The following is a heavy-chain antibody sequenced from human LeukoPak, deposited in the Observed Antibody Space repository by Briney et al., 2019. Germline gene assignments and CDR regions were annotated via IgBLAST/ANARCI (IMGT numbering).Heavy chain of an antibody. V-gene: IGHV1-69*13. J-gene: IGHJ5*02. CDR3: ASGGYYYGSGSYPRFDP. D-gene: IGHD3-10*01. CDR2: IIPIFGTA. Sequence: SVKVSCKASGGTFSSYAISWVRQAPGQGLEWMGGIIPIFGTANYAQKFQGRVTITADESTSTAYMELSSLRSEDTAVYYCASGGYYYGSGSYPRFDPWGQGTLVTVSS. CDR1: GGTFSSYA.